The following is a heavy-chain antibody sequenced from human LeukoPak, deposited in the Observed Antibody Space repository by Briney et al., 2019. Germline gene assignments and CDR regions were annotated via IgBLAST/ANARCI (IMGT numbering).Heavy chain of an antibody. J-gene: IGHJ3*02. Sequence: SETLSLTCAVYGGAFSDYYWSWIRQPPGKGLEWIGEINHSGSTNYNPSLKSRVTISVDKSKNQFSLKLSSVTAADTAVYYCARSPDAFDIWGQGRMVTVSS. CDR3: ARSPDAFDI. V-gene: IGHV4-34*01. CDR2: INHSGST. CDR1: GGAFSDYY.